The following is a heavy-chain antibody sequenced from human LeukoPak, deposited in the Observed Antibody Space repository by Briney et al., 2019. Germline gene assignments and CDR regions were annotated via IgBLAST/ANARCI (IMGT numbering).Heavy chain of an antibody. CDR1: GFTFSSYS. D-gene: IGHD6-6*01. V-gene: IGHV3-48*02. J-gene: IGHJ4*02. CDR3: ATQNLVHRAYYFDY. CDR2: ISSGSSTI. Sequence: PGGSLRLSCAASGFTFSSYSMNWVRQAPGKGLEWVSYISSGSSTIYYADSVKGRFTISRDNAKNSLYLQMNSLRDEDTAVYYCATQNLVHRAYYFDYWGQGTLVTVSS.